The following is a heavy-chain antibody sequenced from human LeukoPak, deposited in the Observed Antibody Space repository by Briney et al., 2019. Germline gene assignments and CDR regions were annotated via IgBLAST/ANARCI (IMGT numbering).Heavy chain of an antibody. CDR2: ISGSGGST. CDR1: GFTFSSYA. CDR3: ARTSSYTPFDY. Sequence: GGSLRLSCAASGFTFSSYAMSWVRQAPGKGLEWVSAISGSGGSTYYADSVKGRFAISRDNSKNTLYLQMNSLRAEDTAVYYCARTSSYTPFDYWGQGTLVTVSS. D-gene: IGHD5-12*01. V-gene: IGHV3-23*01. J-gene: IGHJ4*02.